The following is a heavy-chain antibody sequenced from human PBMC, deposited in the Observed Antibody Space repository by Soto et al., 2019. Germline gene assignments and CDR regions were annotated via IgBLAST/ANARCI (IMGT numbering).Heavy chain of an antibody. D-gene: IGHD4-17*01. J-gene: IGHJ1*01. V-gene: IGHV1-18*01. CDR2: ISTYSGNT. CDR1: GYSFTRYS. CDR3: ANPYGDPEYFQR. Sequence: ASVKVSCKASGYSFTRYSITWVRQAPGQGLEWMGWISTYSGNTIYAQKFQGRVTMTRDTSTSTAYMELRTLRFDDTAVYYCANPYGDPEYFQRWGQGTLVTVSS.